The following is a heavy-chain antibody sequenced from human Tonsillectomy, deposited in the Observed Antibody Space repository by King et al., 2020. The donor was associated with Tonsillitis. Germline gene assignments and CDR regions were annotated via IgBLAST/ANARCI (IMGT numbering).Heavy chain of an antibody. CDR1: GFTVSSNY. V-gene: IGHV3-66*01. CDR3: ARYYYDSSGYPPGYFQH. D-gene: IGHD3-22*01. J-gene: IGHJ1*01. CDR2: IYSGGNT. Sequence: VQLVESGGGLVQPGGSLRLSCAASGFTVSSNYMSWVRQAPGKGLEWVSVIYSGGNTYYADSVKGRFTISRDNSKNTRYLQMNSLRAEDTAVYYCARYYYDSSGYPPGYFQHWGQGTLVSVSS.